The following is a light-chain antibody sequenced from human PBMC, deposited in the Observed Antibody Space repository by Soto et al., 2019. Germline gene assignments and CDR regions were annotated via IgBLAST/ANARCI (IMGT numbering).Light chain of an antibody. CDR1: QSVSSY. Sequence: EIVLTQSPAALSLSPGERAALSCRASQSVSSYLAWYQQKPGQAPRLLIYDASNRATGIPARFSGSGSGTDFTLTISSLEPEDFAVYYCQQRSNLPTLGAGTKVDIK. V-gene: IGKV3-11*01. CDR2: DAS. CDR3: QQRSNLPT. J-gene: IGKJ4*01.